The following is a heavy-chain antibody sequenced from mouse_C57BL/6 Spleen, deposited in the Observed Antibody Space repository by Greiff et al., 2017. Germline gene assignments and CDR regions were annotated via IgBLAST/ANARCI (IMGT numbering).Heavy chain of an antibody. Sequence: VQLQQPGAELVRPGSSVKLSCKASGYTFTSYWMHWVKQRPVQGLEWIGRIDPADGDTHYNQKFKGKATLTVDKSSSTAYMQLSSLTSEDSAVXCWARCDNYCAMDYWGQGTSVTVSS. CDR3: ARCDNYCAMDY. D-gene: IGHD1-3*01. J-gene: IGHJ4*01. CDR1: GYTFTSYW. V-gene: IGHV1-52*01. CDR2: IDPADGDT.